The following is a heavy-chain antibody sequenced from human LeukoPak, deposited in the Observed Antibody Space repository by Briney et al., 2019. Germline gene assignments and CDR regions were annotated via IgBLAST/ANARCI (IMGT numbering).Heavy chain of an antibody. CDR1: GYTFTTYG. CDR2: ISTYNGNT. J-gene: IGHJ5*02. D-gene: IGHD2-2*01. Sequence: ASVKVSCKASGYTFTTYGITWVRQAPGQGLEWMGWISTYNGNTNYAQNLQGRVTMTTDTSTSTAYMVLRSLRSDDTAVYYCARPGYCTATSCYEGWFDPWGQGTLVTVSS. V-gene: IGHV1-18*01. CDR3: ARPGYCTATSCYEGWFDP.